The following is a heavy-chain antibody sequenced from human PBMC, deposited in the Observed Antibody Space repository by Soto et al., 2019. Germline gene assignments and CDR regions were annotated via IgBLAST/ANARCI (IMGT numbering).Heavy chain of an antibody. V-gene: IGHV4-39*01. D-gene: IGHD2-15*01. Sequence: SSETLSLTCTVSGGSISSSSYYWGWIRQPPGKGLEWIGSIYYSGSTYYNPSLKSRVTISVDTSKNQFSLKLSSVTAADTAVYYCASSYCSGGSCYSGPFDYWGQGTLVTVSS. CDR1: GGSISSSSYY. CDR2: IYYSGST. J-gene: IGHJ4*02. CDR3: ASSYCSGGSCYSGPFDY.